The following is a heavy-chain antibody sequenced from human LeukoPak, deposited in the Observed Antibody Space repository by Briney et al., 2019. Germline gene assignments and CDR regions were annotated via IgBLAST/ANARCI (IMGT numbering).Heavy chain of an antibody. Sequence: GGSLRLSCAASGFTFSSYAMSWVRQAPGKGLEWVSAISGSGGSTYYADSVKGRFTISRHNSKNTLYLQMNSLRAEDTAVYYCARPSIVGATKDGAFDIWGQGTMVTVSS. CDR2: ISGSGGST. CDR3: ARPSIVGATKDGAFDI. CDR1: GFTFSSYA. J-gene: IGHJ3*02. D-gene: IGHD1-26*01. V-gene: IGHV3-23*01.